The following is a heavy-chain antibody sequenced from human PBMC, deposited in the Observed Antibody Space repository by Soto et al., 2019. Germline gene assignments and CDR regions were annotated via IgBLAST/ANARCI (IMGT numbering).Heavy chain of an antibody. CDR3: AREVRYYGSGSSGFFDY. CDR1: GGSISSGGYY. V-gene: IGHV4-31*03. D-gene: IGHD3-10*01. Sequence: SETLSLTCTVSGGSISSGGYYWSWIRQHPGKGLEWIGYIYYSGSTYYNPSLKSRVTISVDTPKNQFSLKLSSVTAADTAVYYCAREVRYYGSGSSGFFDYWGQGTLVTVSS. CDR2: IYYSGST. J-gene: IGHJ4*02.